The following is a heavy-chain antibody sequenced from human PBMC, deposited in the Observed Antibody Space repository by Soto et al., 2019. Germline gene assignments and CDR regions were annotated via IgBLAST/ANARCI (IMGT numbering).Heavy chain of an antibody. CDR2: ISYDGDNK. CDR1: GFTFSYHA. V-gene: IGHV3-30-3*01. D-gene: IGHD1-1*01. Sequence: QVQLVESGGGVVQPGRSLRLSCAASGFTFSYHALNWVRQAPGKGLEWVAVISYDGDNKYIAEAVKGRLTISRDNPKNTVSLQMNSLRTEDTAMYFGARGTTTSAFSVMDVWGQGTTVTVSS. CDR3: ARGTTTSAFSVMDV. J-gene: IGHJ6*02.